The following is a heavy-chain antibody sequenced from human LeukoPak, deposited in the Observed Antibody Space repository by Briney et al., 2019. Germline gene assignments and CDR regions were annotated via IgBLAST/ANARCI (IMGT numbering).Heavy chain of an antibody. J-gene: IGHJ5*02. V-gene: IGHV4-61*01. D-gene: IGHD3-3*01. Sequence: SETLSLTCTVSGGSVSSGSYYWSWIRQPPGKGLEWIGDIYHSGSTKYTASLKSRVIISVDTSKNQFSLKLSSVTAADTAVYYCARGDTVFGVVIKWFDPWGQGTLVTISS. CDR1: GGSVSSGSYY. CDR3: ARGDTVFGVVIKWFDP. CDR2: IYHSGST.